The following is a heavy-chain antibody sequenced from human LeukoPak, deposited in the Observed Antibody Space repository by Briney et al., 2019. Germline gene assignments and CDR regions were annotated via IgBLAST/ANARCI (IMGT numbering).Heavy chain of an antibody. CDR3: ATGLRGTLFDY. CDR1: GGTFSSYA. CDR2: IIPIFGTA. J-gene: IGHJ4*02. V-gene: IGHV1-69*13. Sequence: ASVKVSCKASGGTFSSYAISWVRQAPGQGLEWMGGIIPIFGTANYAQKFQGRVTITADESTSTAYMELSSLRSEDTAVYYCATGLRGTLFDYWGQGTLVTVSS. D-gene: IGHD3-16*01.